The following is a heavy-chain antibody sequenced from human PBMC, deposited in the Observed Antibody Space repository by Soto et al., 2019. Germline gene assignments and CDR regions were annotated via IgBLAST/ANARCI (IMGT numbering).Heavy chain of an antibody. J-gene: IGHJ5*02. D-gene: IGHD6-19*01. Sequence: SETLSLTCTVSGGSISSYYWSWIRQPPGKGLEWIGYIYYSGSTNYSPSLKSRVTISVDTSKNQFSLKLSSVTAADTAVYYCARRVAGTGSWFDPWGQGTLVTVSS. CDR1: GGSISSYY. CDR2: IYYSGST. CDR3: ARRVAGTGSWFDP. V-gene: IGHV4-59*01.